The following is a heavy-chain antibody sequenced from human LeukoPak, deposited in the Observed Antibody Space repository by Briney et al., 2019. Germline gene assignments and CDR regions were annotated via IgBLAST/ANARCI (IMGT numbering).Heavy chain of an antibody. D-gene: IGHD2-15*01. CDR2: INGGGNTT. CDR1: GFAFSNFA. J-gene: IGHJ6*03. V-gene: IGHV3-23*01. CDR3: TKELHVAVAVADYYYFYRAV. Sequence: GGSLRLSCAAPGFAFSNFAMGWVRQSPGKGLEWLSTINGGGNTTFYSDSVKGRFTISRDNSKNTLYLHMDSLRPDDTATYYCTKELHVAVAVADYYYFYRAVWGRGTGVTVPS.